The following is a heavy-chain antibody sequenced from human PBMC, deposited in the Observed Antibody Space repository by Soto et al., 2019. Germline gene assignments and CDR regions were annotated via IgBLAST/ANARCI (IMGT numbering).Heavy chain of an antibody. J-gene: IGHJ4*02. D-gene: IGHD4-4*01. Sequence: VQLLESGGRLVQPGGSLRLSCAASGFTFTNYAMTWVRQAPGKALEWVSISSGSGSGGSTNYADSVKGRFTISRDNSKNTLYLQMNSLRVEDTAVYYCAKDRDDYRNYVFDYWGQGTLVTVSS. V-gene: IGHV3-23*01. CDR2: SSGSGSGGST. CDR1: GFTFTNYA. CDR3: AKDRDDYRNYVFDY.